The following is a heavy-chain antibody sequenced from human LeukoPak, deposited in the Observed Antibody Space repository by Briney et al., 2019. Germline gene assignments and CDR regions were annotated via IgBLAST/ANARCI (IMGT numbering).Heavy chain of an antibody. D-gene: IGHD3-3*01. CDR2: IYYSGST. CDR3: AREVPGGLRSLQDAFDI. V-gene: IGHV4-30-4*01. Sequence: PSETLSLTFTVSGGSISSGDYYWSWIRQPPGKGLEWIGYIYYSGSTYYNPSLKSRVTISVDTSKNQFSLKLSSVTAADTAVYYCAREVPGGLRSLQDAFDIWGQGTMVTVSS. CDR1: GGSISSGDYY. J-gene: IGHJ3*02.